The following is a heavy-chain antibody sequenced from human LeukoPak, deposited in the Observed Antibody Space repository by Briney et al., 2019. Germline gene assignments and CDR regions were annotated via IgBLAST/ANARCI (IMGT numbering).Heavy chain of an antibody. V-gene: IGHV1-69*05. D-gene: IGHD6-19*01. J-gene: IGHJ6*03. CDR3: ARWLRYYYYMDV. CDR2: IIPIFGTA. Sequence: ASVKVSCKASGGTFSSYAISWVRQAPGQGLEWMGGIIPIFGTANYAQKFQGRVTITTDESTSTAYMELSSLRSEDTAVYYCARWLRYYYYMDVWGKGTTVTVSS. CDR1: GGTFSSYA.